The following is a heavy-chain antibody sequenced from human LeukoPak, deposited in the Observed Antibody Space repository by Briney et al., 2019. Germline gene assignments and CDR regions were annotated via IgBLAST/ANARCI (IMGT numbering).Heavy chain of an antibody. Sequence: GGSLRLSCAASGFTFSSYAMHWVRQAPGKGLEWVAVISYDGSNKYYADSVKGRFTISRDSSKNTLYLQVNSLRAEDTAVYYCASVGSYCGGDCQQSRDYWGQGTLVTVSS. CDR1: GFTFSSYA. J-gene: IGHJ4*02. CDR3: ASVGSYCGGDCQQSRDY. CDR2: ISYDGSNK. V-gene: IGHV3-30-3*01. D-gene: IGHD2-21*02.